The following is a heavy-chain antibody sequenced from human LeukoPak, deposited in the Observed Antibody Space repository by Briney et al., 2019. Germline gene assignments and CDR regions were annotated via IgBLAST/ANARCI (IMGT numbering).Heavy chain of an antibody. V-gene: IGHV4-34*01. CDR3: ARDKPTYDSSGYYYGSVYYFDY. CDR1: CGSFRGYY. Sequence: SETLSPTLAVYCGSFRGYYWSWIRQPPGKGLEWIGEINHSGSTNYNPSLKSLVTISVDTSKNQFSLKLSSVTAADTAVYYCARDKPTYDSSGYYYGSVYYFDYWGQGTLVTVSS. D-gene: IGHD3-22*01. CDR2: INHSGST. J-gene: IGHJ4*02.